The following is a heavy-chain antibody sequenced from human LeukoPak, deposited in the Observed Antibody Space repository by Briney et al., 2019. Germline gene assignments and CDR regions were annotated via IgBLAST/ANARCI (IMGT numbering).Heavy chain of an antibody. CDR1: GFTFSSYW. Sequence: GGSLRLSCAASGFTFSSYWMSWVRQAPGKGLEWVANIKQDGSEKYYVDSVKGRFTISRDNAKNSLYLQMNSLRAEDTAVYYCARGAGLLRYFDWFPSYYFDYWGQGTLVTVSS. D-gene: IGHD3-9*01. CDR2: IKQDGSEK. J-gene: IGHJ4*02. CDR3: ARGAGLLRYFDWFPSYYFDY. V-gene: IGHV3-7*01.